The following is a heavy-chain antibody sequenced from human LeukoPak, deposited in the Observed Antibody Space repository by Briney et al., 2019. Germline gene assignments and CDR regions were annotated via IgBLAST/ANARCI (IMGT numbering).Heavy chain of an antibody. D-gene: IGHD2-2*01. Sequence: GGSLRLSCVDSRFSFSSSWMYWVRPAPREGLGWVSRIKSEGSRTIYADSAKGRITISGDNAKNTLYLQMISLSAEETAVYYCAGDPPGYCSATSGYDHWGQGTLVTVSS. CDR1: RFSFSSSW. CDR2: IKSEGSRT. V-gene: IGHV3-74*01. J-gene: IGHJ4*02. CDR3: AGDPPGYCSATSGYDH.